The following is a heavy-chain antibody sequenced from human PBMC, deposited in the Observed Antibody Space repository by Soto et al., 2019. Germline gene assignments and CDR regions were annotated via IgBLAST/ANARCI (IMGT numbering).Heavy chain of an antibody. CDR3: AREPATAKPEGVGF. CDR1: GYTFSDYY. D-gene: IGHD1-1*01. J-gene: IGHJ4*02. V-gene: IGHV1-2*02. CDR2: INPNSGGT. Sequence: GASVKVSCKASGYTFSDYYTHWVRQAPGQGLEWMGWINPNSGGTKYAPKFQGGVTMTRDTSITTAYMELSRLRSGDTAVYYCAREPATAKPEGVGFWGRGTLVTVSS.